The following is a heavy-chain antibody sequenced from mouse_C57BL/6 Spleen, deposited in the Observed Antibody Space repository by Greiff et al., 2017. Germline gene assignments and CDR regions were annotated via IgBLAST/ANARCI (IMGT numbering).Heavy chain of an antibody. J-gene: IGHJ3*01. CDR2: IHPNSGST. Sequence: QVQLQQPGAELVKPGASVKLSCKASGYTFTSYWMHWVKQRPGQGLEWIGMIHPNSGSTNYNEKFKSKATLTVDKSSSTAYMQLSSLTSEDSAVYYCARWGDYYGSSPWFAYWGQGTLVTVSA. V-gene: IGHV1-64*01. D-gene: IGHD1-1*01. CDR1: GYTFTSYW. CDR3: ARWGDYYGSSPWFAY.